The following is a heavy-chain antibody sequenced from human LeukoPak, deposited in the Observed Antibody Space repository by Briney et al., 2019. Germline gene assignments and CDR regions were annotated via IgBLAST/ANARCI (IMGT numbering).Heavy chain of an antibody. CDR2: ICYSGST. J-gene: IGHJ4*02. V-gene: IGHV4-39*01. Sequence: SETLSLTCTVSGGSISSSSCYWGWIRQPPGKGLEWIGSICYSGSTYYNPSLKSRVTISVDTSKNQFSLKLSSVTAADTAVYYCARLPAGSGSLSYFDYWGQGTLATVSS. CDR3: ARLPAGSGSLSYFDY. D-gene: IGHD3-10*01. CDR1: GGSISSSSCY.